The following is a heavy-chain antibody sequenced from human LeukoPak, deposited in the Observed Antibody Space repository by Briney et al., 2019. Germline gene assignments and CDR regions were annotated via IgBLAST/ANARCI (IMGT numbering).Heavy chain of an antibody. CDR1: GGSISSSSYY. CDR2: LYYSGST. D-gene: IGHD3-10*01. V-gene: IGHV4-39*01. Sequence: GSLRLSCTVSGGSISSSSYYWGWIRQPPGKGLEWIGSLYYSGSTYYNPSLKSRVTISVDTSKNQFSLKLSSVTAADTAVYYCAGPIDGRGVIIKASYYYMDVWGKGTTVTVSS. J-gene: IGHJ6*03. CDR3: AGPIDGRGVIIKASYYYMDV.